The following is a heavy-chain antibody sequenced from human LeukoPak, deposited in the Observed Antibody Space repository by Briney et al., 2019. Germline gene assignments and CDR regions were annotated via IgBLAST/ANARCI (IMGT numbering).Heavy chain of an antibody. CDR2: ISSSGSTI. D-gene: IGHD3-10*01. CDR1: GFTFSSYE. V-gene: IGHV3-48*03. J-gene: IGHJ4*02. Sequence: GGSLRLSCAASGFTFSSYEMNWGRQAPGKGLEWVSYISSSGSTIYYADSVKGRFTISRDNAKNSLYLQMNSPRAEDTAVYYCAILWFGESNFDYWGQGTLVTVSS. CDR3: AILWFGESNFDY.